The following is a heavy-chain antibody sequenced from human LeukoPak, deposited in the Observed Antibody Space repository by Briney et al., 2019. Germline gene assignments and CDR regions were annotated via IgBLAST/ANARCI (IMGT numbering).Heavy chain of an antibody. J-gene: IGHJ4*02. V-gene: IGHV3-23*01. CDR2: ISGSGGST. D-gene: IGHD2-15*01. CDR1: GFTFSSYA. Sequence: PGGSLRLSCAASGFTFSSYAMSWVRQAPGKGLEWVSSISGSGGSTYYADSVKGRFTISRDNSKNTLYLQMNSLRAEDTAIYYCAKTQREVVVAAIPNWGQGTLVTVAS. CDR3: AKTQREVVVAAIPN.